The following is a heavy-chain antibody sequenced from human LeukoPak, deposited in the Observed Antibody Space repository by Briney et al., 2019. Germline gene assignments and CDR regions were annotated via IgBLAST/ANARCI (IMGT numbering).Heavy chain of an antibody. CDR2: INWNGGST. CDR3: ARDSGSYYVYYYYYMDV. J-gene: IGHJ6*03. D-gene: IGHD1-26*01. CDR1: GFTFNDYG. Sequence: GGSLRLSCAASGFTFNDYGMSWVRHAPGKGLEWVSGINWNGGSTGYADSVKGRFTISRDNAKNSLYLQMNSLRAEDTALYYCARDSGSYYVYYYYYMDVWGKGTTVTVSS. V-gene: IGHV3-20*04.